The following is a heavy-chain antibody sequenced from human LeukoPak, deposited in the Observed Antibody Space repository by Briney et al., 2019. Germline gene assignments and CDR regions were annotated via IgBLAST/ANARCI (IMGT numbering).Heavy chain of an antibody. Sequence: QAGGSLRLSCAASGFTFSSYGMSWVRQAPGKGLEWVSAISGGAISTYYADSVKGRFTISRDNSKNPLYLQMNSLRAEDTAVYYCARVDASKDTAMVDRYYYYYMDVWGKGTTVTVSS. V-gene: IGHV3-23*01. CDR2: ISGGAIST. CDR1: GFTFSSYG. D-gene: IGHD5-18*01. CDR3: ARVDASKDTAMVDRYYYYYMDV. J-gene: IGHJ6*03.